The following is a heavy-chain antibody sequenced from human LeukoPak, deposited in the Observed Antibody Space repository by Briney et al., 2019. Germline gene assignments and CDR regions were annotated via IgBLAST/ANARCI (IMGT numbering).Heavy chain of an antibody. V-gene: IGHV3-30*02. CDR2: IRYDGSNK. CDR3: AKILTGYTKFYYYMDV. D-gene: IGHD2-2*02. J-gene: IGHJ6*03. CDR1: GFTFSSYG. Sequence: PGGSLRLSCAASGFTFSSYGMHWVRQAPGKGLEWVAFIRYDGSNKYYADSVKGRFTISRDNSKNTLYLQMNSLRAEDTAVYYCAKILTGYTKFYYYMDVWGKGTTVTVSS.